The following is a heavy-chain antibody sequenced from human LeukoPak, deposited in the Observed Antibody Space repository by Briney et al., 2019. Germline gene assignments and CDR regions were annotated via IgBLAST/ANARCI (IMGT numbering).Heavy chain of an antibody. Sequence: SVKVSCKASGGTFSSYAISWVRQAPGQGLEWMERIIPILGIANYAQKFQGRVTITADKSTSTAYMELSSLRSEDTAVYYCASHGARYCSSTSCYRPSDAFDIWGQGTMVTASS. CDR2: IIPILGIA. J-gene: IGHJ3*02. D-gene: IGHD2-2*01. CDR3: ASHGARYCSSTSCYRPSDAFDI. CDR1: GGTFSSYA. V-gene: IGHV1-69*04.